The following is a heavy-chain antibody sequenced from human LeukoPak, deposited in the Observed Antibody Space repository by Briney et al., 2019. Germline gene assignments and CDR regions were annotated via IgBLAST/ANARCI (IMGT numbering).Heavy chain of an antibody. V-gene: IGHV4-59*01. D-gene: IGHD4-17*01. CDR1: GGSISSYY. CDR2: IYYSGST. Sequence: SETLSLTCTVSGGSISSYYWSWIRQPPGKGLEWIGYIYYSGSTNYNPSLTSRVTISVDTSKNQFSLKLSSVTAADTAVYYCARSVTYGDYVFDYWGQGTLVTVSS. J-gene: IGHJ4*02. CDR3: ARSVTYGDYVFDY.